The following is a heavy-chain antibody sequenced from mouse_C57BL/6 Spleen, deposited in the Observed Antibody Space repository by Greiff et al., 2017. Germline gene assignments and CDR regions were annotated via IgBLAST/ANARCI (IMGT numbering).Heavy chain of an antibody. Sequence: EVQLQQSGPVLVKPGASVKMSCKASGYTFTDYYMNWVKQSHGKSLEWIGVINPYNGGTSYNQKFKGKATLTVDKSSSTAYMELNSLTSEDSAVYYCAREGVRPSYYFDYWGQGTTLTVSS. V-gene: IGHV1-19*01. CDR3: AREGVRPSYYFDY. CDR2: INPYNGGT. CDR1: GYTFTDYY. D-gene: IGHD1-2*01. J-gene: IGHJ2*01.